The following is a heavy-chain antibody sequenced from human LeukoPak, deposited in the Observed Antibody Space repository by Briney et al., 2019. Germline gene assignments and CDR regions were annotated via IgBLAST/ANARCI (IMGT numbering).Heavy chain of an antibody. D-gene: IGHD4-17*01. CDR2: ISGSGSST. J-gene: IGHJ4*02. V-gene: IGHV3-23*01. CDR3: VKGDTVTTRPNFDY. CDR1: GFTFSSYG. Sequence: GGSLRLSCAASGFTFSSYGMSWVRQAPGKGLEWVSAISGSGSSTYYADSVKGRFTISRDNSKNTLFLQMNTLRVEDTAIYYCVKGDTVTTRPNFDYWGQGTLVTVSS.